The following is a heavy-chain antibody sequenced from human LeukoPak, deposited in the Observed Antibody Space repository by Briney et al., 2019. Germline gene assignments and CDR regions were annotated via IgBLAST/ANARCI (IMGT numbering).Heavy chain of an antibody. D-gene: IGHD3-22*01. J-gene: IGHJ4*02. Sequence: GGSLRLSCVASGFSFSNYGMHWVRQAPGRGLEWVAVIWYDGSQEYYADSVKGRFTISRDNSKNTLDLQMDSLKTEDTAVYFCTTDWIYDGSGYYLNFDHWGQGTLVTVSS. CDR1: GFSFSNYG. CDR3: TTDWIYDGSGYYLNFDH. CDR2: IWYDGSQE. V-gene: IGHV3-33*01.